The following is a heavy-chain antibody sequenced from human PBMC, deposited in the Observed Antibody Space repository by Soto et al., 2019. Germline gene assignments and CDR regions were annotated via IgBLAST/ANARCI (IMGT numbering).Heavy chain of an antibody. D-gene: IGHD6-19*01. Sequence: QVQREESGGGLVKTGGSLRLSCAASGFTFSAVYMSWIRQAPNKGLEYISYISSSGTSANYADSVKGRFTISRDNAKNSLYLQMNSLRAEDTAVYYCARDRGAVTGQYFDYWGQGALVTVSS. CDR1: GFTFSAVY. V-gene: IGHV3-11*01. J-gene: IGHJ4*02. CDR3: ARDRGAVTGQYFDY. CDR2: ISSSGTSA.